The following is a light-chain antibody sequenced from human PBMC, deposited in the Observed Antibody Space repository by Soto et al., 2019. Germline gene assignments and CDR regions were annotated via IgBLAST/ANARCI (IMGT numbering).Light chain of an antibody. J-gene: IGKJ4*01. CDR3: QQYDDWLRLT. CDR1: QSVSSSY. Sequence: EIVLTQSPGTLSLSPGERATLSCRASQSVSSSYLAWYQQKPGQAPRLLIYGASSRATGIPARFSGSGSGTEFTLTISSLQSEDFAVYYCQQYDDWLRLTFGGGTKVDIK. V-gene: IGKV3-15*01. CDR2: GAS.